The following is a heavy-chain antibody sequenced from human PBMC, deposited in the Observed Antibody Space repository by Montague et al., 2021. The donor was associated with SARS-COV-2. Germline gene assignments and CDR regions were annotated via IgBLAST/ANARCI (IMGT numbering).Heavy chain of an antibody. D-gene: IGHD3-16*01. J-gene: IGHJ4*02. Sequence: SLRLSCAASGFTFSSYGMHWVRQAPGKGLEWVAVIWYDGSNKYYADSVKGRFTIPRDNSKNTLYLQMNSLRAEDTAVCYCARDLFWGTDSGTQQRRDYWGQGTLVTVSS. CDR3: ARDLFWGTDSGTQQRRDY. V-gene: IGHV3-33*01. CDR1: GFTFSSYG. CDR2: IWYDGSNK.